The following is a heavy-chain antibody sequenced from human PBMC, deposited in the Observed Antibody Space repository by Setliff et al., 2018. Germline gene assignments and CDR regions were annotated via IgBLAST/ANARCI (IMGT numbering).Heavy chain of an antibody. CDR3: ARDWFCSGGDCSDVFDF. J-gene: IGHJ3*01. D-gene: IGHD2-21*02. V-gene: IGHV1-18*01. CDR2: ISTDDGDT. CDR1: GYTFTTHG. Sequence: GASVKVSCKASGYTFTTHGISWVRQAPGQGLEWMGWISTDDGDTNFAQKFQGRVMLTTDTSTGTAYMELRSLTFDDTAVYYCARDWFCSGGDCSDVFDFWGQGTMVTV.